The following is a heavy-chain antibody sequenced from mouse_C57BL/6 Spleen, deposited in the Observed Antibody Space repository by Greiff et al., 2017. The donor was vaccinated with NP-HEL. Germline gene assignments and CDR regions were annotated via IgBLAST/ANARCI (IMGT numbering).Heavy chain of an antibody. V-gene: IGHV1-80*01. CDR1: GYAFSSYW. Sequence: QVQLQQSGAELVKPGASVKISCKASGYAFSSYWMNWVKQRPGKGLEWIGQIYPGDGDTNYNGKFKGKATLTADKSSSTAYMQLSSLTSEDSAVYCCARLGDYYGSSLYFDVWGTGTTVTVSS. CDR3: ARLGDYYGSSLYFDV. J-gene: IGHJ1*03. CDR2: IYPGDGDT. D-gene: IGHD1-1*01.